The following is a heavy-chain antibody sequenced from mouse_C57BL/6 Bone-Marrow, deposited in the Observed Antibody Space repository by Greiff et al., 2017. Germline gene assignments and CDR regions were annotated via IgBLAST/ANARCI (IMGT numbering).Heavy chain of an antibody. CDR3: ARLVY. CDR2: INPSTGGT. CDR1: GYSFTGYY. V-gene: IGHV1-42*01. Sequence: EVKLMESGPELVKPGASVKISCKASGYSFTGYYMNWVKQSPEKSLEWIGEINPSTGGTTYNQKFKAKATLTVDKSSSTAYMQLKSLTSEDSAVYYCARLVYWGQGTTLTVSS. J-gene: IGHJ2*01.